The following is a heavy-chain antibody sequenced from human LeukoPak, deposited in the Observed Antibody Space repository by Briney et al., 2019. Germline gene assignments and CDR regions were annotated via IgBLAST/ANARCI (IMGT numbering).Heavy chain of an antibody. Sequence: GGSLRLSCAASEFIFSDYYMSWIRQAPGKGPEWVSYISNSGETIHYADSVKGRFSVSRDNANNSLYLQMNGLRDEDTAVYYCARERCSVPPCLNGILFYYMDVWGKGPTVTVPS. CDR3: ARERCSVPPCLNGILFYYMDV. J-gene: IGHJ6*03. D-gene: IGHD5/OR15-5a*01. CDR2: ISNSGETI. V-gene: IGHV3-11*01. CDR1: EFIFSDYY.